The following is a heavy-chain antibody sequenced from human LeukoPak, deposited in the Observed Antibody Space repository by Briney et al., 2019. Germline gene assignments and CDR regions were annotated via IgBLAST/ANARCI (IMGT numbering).Heavy chain of an antibody. CDR2: IIPIFGTA. J-gene: IGHJ5*02. V-gene: IGHV1-69*01. CDR3: ARWYYYDSSGYSVRPFDP. Sequence: SVKVSCKASGGTFSSYAISWVRQAPGQGLGWMGGIIPIFGTANYAQKFQGRVTITADESTSTAYMELSSLRSEDTAVYYCARWYYYDSSGYSVRPFDPWGQGTLVTVSP. CDR1: GGTFSSYA. D-gene: IGHD3-22*01.